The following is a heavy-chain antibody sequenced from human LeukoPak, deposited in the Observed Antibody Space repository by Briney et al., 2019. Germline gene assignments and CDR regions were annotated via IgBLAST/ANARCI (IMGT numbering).Heavy chain of an antibody. J-gene: IGHJ5*02. CDR3: ARVRSIAAWIDP. V-gene: IGHV4-34*01. D-gene: IGHD6-13*01. CDR1: GGSFSGYY. Sequence: SETLSLTCAVYGGSFSGYYWSWIRQPPGKGLEWIGSIYYSGSTYYNPSLKSRVTISADTSKNQFSLKLSSVTAADTAVYYCARVRSIAAWIDPWGQGTLVTVSS. CDR2: IYYSGST.